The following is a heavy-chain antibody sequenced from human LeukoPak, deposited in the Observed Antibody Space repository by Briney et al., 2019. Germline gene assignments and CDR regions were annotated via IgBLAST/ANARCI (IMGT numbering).Heavy chain of an antibody. J-gene: IGHJ6*02. D-gene: IGHD3-10*01. CDR3: ARAHGSGTYYYYYGMDV. CDR2: IYTSGST. CDR1: GGSISSYY. V-gene: IGHV4-4*07. Sequence: SSETLSLTCTVSGGSISSYYWSWIRQPAGKGLEWIGRIYTSGSTNYNPSLKSRVTMSVDTSKNQFSLKLSSVTAADTAVYYCARAHGSGTYYYYYGMDVWGQGTTVTVSS.